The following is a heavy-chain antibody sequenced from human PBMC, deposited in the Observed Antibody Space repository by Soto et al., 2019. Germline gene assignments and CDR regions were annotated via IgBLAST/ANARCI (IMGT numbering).Heavy chain of an antibody. V-gene: IGHV3-7*03. CDR2: IKQDGSEK. CDR3: ARVDDYGDYAIDY. Sequence: EVQLVESGGGLVQPGGSLRLSCAASGFTFSSYWMSWVRQAPGKGLEWVANIKQDGSEKYYVDSVKGRFTISRDNAKNSLYLQMNSLRAEDKAVYYCARVDDYGDYAIDYWGQGTLVTVAS. CDR1: GFTFSSYW. J-gene: IGHJ4*02. D-gene: IGHD4-17*01.